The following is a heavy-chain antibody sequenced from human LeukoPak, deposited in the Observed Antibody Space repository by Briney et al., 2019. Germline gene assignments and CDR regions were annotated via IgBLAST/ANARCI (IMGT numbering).Heavy chain of an antibody. CDR2: TSSSGSTT. CDR1: GFTFSSYA. V-gene: IGHV3-23*01. CDR3: ARLSGGTCFDY. Sequence: PGRSLRLSCAASGFTFSSYAMSCVSQDPGRGLEWVSSTSSSGSTTYYADSVKGRFTISRHSSKSTLYLQMGSLIAEDTAEYSCARLSGGTCFDYWGQGALVTVSS. J-gene: IGHJ4*02. D-gene: IGHD2-15*01.